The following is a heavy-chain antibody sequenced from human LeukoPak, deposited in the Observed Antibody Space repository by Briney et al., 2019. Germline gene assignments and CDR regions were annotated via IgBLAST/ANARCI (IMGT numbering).Heavy chain of an antibody. J-gene: IGHJ4*02. CDR1: GFSLSTSGVG. CDR2: IYWNDDK. D-gene: IGHD2-15*01. CDR3: AHTPGGYCGRGKCWTPYHFDY. Sequence: SGPTLVKPTQTLTLTCTFSGFSLSTSGVGVGWIRQPPGKALEWLTVIYWNDDKRYSPSLKNSLTISKDTSKNQVVLTMTNMDPVDTATYYCAHTPGGYCGRGKCWTPYHFDYWGQGILVTVSS. V-gene: IGHV2-5*01.